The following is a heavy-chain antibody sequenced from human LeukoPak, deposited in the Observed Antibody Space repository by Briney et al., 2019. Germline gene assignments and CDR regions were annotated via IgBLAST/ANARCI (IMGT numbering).Heavy chain of an antibody. CDR2: INPKSGGT. Sequence: ASAKVSCKASGYTFTDYFIHWVRQAPGQGLEWMGWINPKSGGTTYAQKFQGRVTVTTDTSISTAYMDLTGLKSDGTAVYYCARGGGSSGYPDYWGQGTLVTVSS. J-gene: IGHJ4*02. V-gene: IGHV1-2*02. CDR1: GYTFTDYF. CDR3: ARGGGSSGYPDY. D-gene: IGHD3-22*01.